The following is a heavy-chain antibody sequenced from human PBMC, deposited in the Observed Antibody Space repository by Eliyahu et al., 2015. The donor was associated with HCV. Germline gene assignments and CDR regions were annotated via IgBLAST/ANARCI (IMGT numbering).Heavy chain of an antibody. CDR3: AKSLTVYSGSYYGDY. CDR2: ISGSGGST. Sequence: EVQLLESGGGLVQPGGSLRLSCAASGFTFSSYAMSWVRQAPGKGLGWVSAISGSGGSTYYADSVKGRFTISRDNSKNTLYLQMNSLRAEDTAVYYCAKSLTVYSGSYYGDYWGQGTLVTVSS. D-gene: IGHD1-26*01. CDR1: GFTFSSYA. V-gene: IGHV3-23*01. J-gene: IGHJ4*02.